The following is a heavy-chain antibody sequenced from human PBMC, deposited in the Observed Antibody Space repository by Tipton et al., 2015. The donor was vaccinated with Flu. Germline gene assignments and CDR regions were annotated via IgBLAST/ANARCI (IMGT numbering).Heavy chain of an antibody. CDR1: GGSINTSNYY. V-gene: IGHV4-39*01. J-gene: IGHJ6*02. CDR2: VYYTGTS. Sequence: TLSLTCTVSGGSINTSNYYWAWIRRPPGKGLEWIGTVYYTGTSYYNPSLESRVSISVDRSKNQFSLRLTSVTAADTSFYYCARHEGGIFGVALHPYYFYPVDVWGRGTTVTVSS. CDR3: ARHEGGIFGVALHPYYFYPVDV. D-gene: IGHD3-3*01.